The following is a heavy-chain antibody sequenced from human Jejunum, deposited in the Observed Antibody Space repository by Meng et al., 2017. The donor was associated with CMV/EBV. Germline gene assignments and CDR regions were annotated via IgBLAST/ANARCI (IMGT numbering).Heavy chain of an antibody. J-gene: IGHJ6*02. V-gene: IGHV4-30-4*08. CDR3: ARGAQLLPPPTYYYYGVDV. CDR2: SYYSGTA. CDR1: GDYY. D-gene: IGHD2-2*01. Sequence: GDYYWSWLRQPPGKGPEWIGYSYYSGTAYYNPPLKSRVTISVDTSKNQFSLRLSSVTAADTAVYYCARGAQLLPPPTYYYYGVDVWGQGTTVTVSS.